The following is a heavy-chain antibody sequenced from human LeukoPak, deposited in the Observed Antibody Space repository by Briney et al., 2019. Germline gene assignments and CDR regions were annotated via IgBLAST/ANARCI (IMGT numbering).Heavy chain of an antibody. CDR2: FDPEDGET. D-gene: IGHD3-3*01. CDR3: ATTQSSRVRFLLRNDAFDI. J-gene: IGHJ3*02. Sequence: ASVKVSCKVSGYTLTELSMHWVRQAPGKGLEWVGGFDPEDGETIYAQKFQGRVTMTEDTSTDTAYMELSSLRSEDTAVYYCATTQSSRVRFLLRNDAFDIWGQGTMVTVSS. CDR1: GYTLTELS. V-gene: IGHV1-24*01.